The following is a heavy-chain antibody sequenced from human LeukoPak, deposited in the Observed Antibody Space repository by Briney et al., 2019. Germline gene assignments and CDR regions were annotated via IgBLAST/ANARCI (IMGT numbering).Heavy chain of an antibody. CDR2: ISAYNDNT. CDR3: ARDSGSSGWYLRGSGFDY. J-gene: IGHJ4*02. V-gene: IGHV1-18*01. D-gene: IGHD6-19*01. Sequence: ASVKVSCKASGYTFTNYGFSWVRQAPGQGLEWMGWISAYNDNTNYAQKLQGRVTMTTDTSTSTAYMELRSLRSDDTAVYYCARDSGSSGWYLRGSGFDYWGQGTLVTVPS. CDR1: GYTFTNYG.